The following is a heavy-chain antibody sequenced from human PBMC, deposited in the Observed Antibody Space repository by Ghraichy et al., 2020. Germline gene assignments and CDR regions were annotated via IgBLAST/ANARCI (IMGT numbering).Heavy chain of an antibody. J-gene: IGHJ4*02. Sequence: GESLNISCAASGFTFSSYAMSWVRQAPGKGLEWVSAISGSGGSTYYADSVKGRFTISRDNSKNTLYLQMNSLRAEDTAVYYCAKDPGDPGGDYFDYWGQGTLVTVSS. V-gene: IGHV3-23*01. CDR2: ISGSGGST. D-gene: IGHD1-26*01. CDR1: GFTFSSYA. CDR3: AKDPGDPGGDYFDY.